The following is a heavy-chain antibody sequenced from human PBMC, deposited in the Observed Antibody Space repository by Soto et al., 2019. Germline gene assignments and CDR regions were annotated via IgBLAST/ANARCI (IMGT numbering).Heavy chain of an antibody. J-gene: IGHJ5*02. V-gene: IGHV1-3*01. CDR1: GSTFPNYA. D-gene: IGHD3-10*01. CDR3: ARSISMVRGVIITPNFDP. Sequence: ASVNVSCKAAGSTFPNYAMHWGRKAPGQRLEWMGWIIAGNGNTKYSQKFQGRVTITRDTSASTAYMELRSLRSADTAVYYCARSISMVRGVIITPNFDPWGQGTLVIVAS. CDR2: IIAGNGNT.